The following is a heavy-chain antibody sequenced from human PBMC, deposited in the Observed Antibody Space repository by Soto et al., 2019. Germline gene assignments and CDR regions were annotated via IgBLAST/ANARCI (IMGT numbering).Heavy chain of an antibody. J-gene: IGHJ6*02. CDR1: GGPISSGGYY. Sequence: QVQLQESGPGLVKPSQTLSLTCTVSGGPISSGGYYWSWIRQHPGKGLEWIGYIYYSGSTYYNPSLKSRVTISVDTSKNQFSLKLSSVTAADTAVYYCARDGPIVVVPGGFYGMDVWGQGTTVTVSS. D-gene: IGHD2-21*01. CDR2: IYYSGST. V-gene: IGHV4-31*03. CDR3: ARDGPIVVVPGGFYGMDV.